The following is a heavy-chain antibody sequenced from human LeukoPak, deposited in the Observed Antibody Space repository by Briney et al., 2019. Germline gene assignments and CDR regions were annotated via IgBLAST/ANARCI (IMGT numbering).Heavy chain of an antibody. Sequence: SETLSLTCTVSGGSISSSTYYWGWIRQPPGKGLEWIGSIYYSGSTYYNPSLKSRVTISVDTSKNQFSLKLSSVTAADTAVYYCARGANFYYYGMDVWGQGTTVTVSS. V-gene: IGHV4-39*07. CDR3: ARGANFYYYGMDV. CDR1: GGSISSSTYY. D-gene: IGHD4/OR15-4a*01. J-gene: IGHJ6*02. CDR2: IYYSGST.